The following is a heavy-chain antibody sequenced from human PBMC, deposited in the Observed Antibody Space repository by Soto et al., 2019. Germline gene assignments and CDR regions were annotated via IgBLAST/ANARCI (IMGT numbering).Heavy chain of an antibody. J-gene: IGHJ6*03. CDR2: ISNGAGRT. Sequence: EGQLLESGGGLVQPGGSLRLSCAASGFTFSAYPMIWVRQAPGKGLEWVSTISNGAGRTFYADSVKGRFTISRDNSKNTLYLQMNSLRAEDTAVYYCPKAAARFVDYYYYMDVWGKGTTVTVSS. V-gene: IGHV3-23*01. D-gene: IGHD3-16*01. CDR1: GFTFSAYP. CDR3: PKAAARFVDYYYYMDV.